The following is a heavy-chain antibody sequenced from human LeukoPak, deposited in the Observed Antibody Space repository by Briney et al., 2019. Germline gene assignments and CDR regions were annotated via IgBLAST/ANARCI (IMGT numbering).Heavy chain of an antibody. CDR1: EFTFSDYY. V-gene: IGHV3-11*01. CDR2: ISTGGSTI. CDR3: ARGRTWDFDPQRGYYYYYMDV. J-gene: IGHJ6*03. Sequence: PGGSLRLSCAASEFTFSDYYMSWIRQAPGKGLEWVSYISTGGSTIYYADSVKGRFTISRDNAKNSLYLQMNSLRADDTAVYYCARGRTWDFDPQRGYYYYYMDVWGKGTTVTVSS. D-gene: IGHD1-26*01.